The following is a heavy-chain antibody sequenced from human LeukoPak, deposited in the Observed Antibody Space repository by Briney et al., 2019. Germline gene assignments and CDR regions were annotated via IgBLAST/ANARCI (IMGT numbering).Heavy chain of an antibody. J-gene: IGHJ4*02. CDR1: GYTFISYA. CDR2: INTNTGNP. Sequence: GASVKVSCKASGYTFISYAMNWVRQAPGQGLEWMGWINTNTGNPTYAQGFTGRFVFSLDTSVSTAYLQISSLKAEDTAVYYCARPMKPDDDFWSGYPNQFDYWGQGTLVTVSS. CDR3: ARPMKPDDDFWSGYPNQFDY. V-gene: IGHV7-4-1*02. D-gene: IGHD3-3*01.